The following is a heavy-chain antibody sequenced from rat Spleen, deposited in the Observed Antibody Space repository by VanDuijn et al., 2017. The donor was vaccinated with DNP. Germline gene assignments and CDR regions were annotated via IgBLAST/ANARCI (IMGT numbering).Heavy chain of an antibody. V-gene: IGHV5S13*01. CDR3: ASIPAGTYYFDY. CDR2: ISNDGGNT. Sequence: EVQVLESGGGLVQPGRSLKLSCAASGFTFSDYYMAWVRQAPTKGLEWVASISNDGGNTYHRDSVKGRFTISRDNARNTQYLQMDSLRSEDTGTYYCASIPAGTYYFDYWGQGVIVTVSS. J-gene: IGHJ2*01. CDR1: GFTFSDYY. D-gene: IGHD5-1*01.